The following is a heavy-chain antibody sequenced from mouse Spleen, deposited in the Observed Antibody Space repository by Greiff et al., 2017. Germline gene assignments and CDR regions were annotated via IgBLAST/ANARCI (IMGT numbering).Heavy chain of an antibody. J-gene: IGHJ3*01. CDR3: ARGIYYDYGALVFAY. CDR2: IHPNSGST. D-gene: IGHD2-4*01. CDR1: GYTFTSYW. Sequence: QVQLQQPGAELVKPGASVKLSCKASGYTFTSYWMHWVKQRPGQGLEWIGMIHPNSGSTNYNEKFKSKATLTVDKSSSTAYMQLSSLTSEDSAVSYCARGIYYDYGALVFAYWGQGTLVTVSA. V-gene: IGHV1-64*01.